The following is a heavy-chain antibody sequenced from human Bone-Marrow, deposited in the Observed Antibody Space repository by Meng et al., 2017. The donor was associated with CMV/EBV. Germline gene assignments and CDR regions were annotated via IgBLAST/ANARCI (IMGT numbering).Heavy chain of an antibody. D-gene: IGHD3-10*01. CDR1: GFTVSSKY. V-gene: IGHV3-66*02. CDR2: IYSGGTT. CDR3: AEYNFGGGGMDV. Sequence: GESLKISCAASGFTVSSKYMSWVRQAPGKGLEWVSVIYSGGTTYYADSVKGRFTISRDNSKNKLYLQMNSLRVEDTAVYYCAEYNFGGGGMDVWGQGTTVTVSS. J-gene: IGHJ6*02.